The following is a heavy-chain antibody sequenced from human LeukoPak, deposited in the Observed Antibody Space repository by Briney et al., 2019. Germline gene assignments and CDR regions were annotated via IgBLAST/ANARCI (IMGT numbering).Heavy chain of an antibody. D-gene: IGHD3-16*02. V-gene: IGHV3-23*01. J-gene: IGHJ4*02. CDR3: AKDLTPGNAWGSYRFDY. Sequence: GRSLRLSCAASGFTFSSYAISWVRQAPGKGLEWDSGISGSGDRTYYADSVKGRFTISRDKSRNTLYLQMNSLGAADTVVYYCAKDLTPGNAWGSYRFDYWGQGTLVTVSS. CDR1: GFTFSSYA. CDR2: ISGSGDRT.